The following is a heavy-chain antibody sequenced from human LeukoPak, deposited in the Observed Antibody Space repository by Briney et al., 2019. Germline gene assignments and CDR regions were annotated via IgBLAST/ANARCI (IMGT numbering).Heavy chain of an antibody. Sequence: GGCLRLSCAASGFTFSNYAMSWVRQAPGKGLEWVSSMSGSGGSTYYADSVKGRFTISRDNSKNTLYLQMNNLRAEDTALYYCAKNQGQWLVPVDYWGQGTLVSVSS. CDR3: AKNQGQWLVPVDY. CDR2: MSGSGGST. J-gene: IGHJ4*02. D-gene: IGHD6-19*01. V-gene: IGHV3-23*01. CDR1: GFTFSNYA.